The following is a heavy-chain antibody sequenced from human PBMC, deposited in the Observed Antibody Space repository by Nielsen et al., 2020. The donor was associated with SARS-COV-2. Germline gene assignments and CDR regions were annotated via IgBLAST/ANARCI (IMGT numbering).Heavy chain of an antibody. Sequence: GESLKISCAASGFTVSSNYMSWVRQAPGKGLEWVANIKQDGSEKYYVDSVKGRFTISRDNAKNSLYLQMNSLRAEDTAVYYCARDWVVGGYWGQGTLVTVSS. V-gene: IGHV3-7*01. J-gene: IGHJ4*02. CDR1: GFTVSSNY. CDR3: ARDWVVGGY. D-gene: IGHD3-10*01. CDR2: IKQDGSEK.